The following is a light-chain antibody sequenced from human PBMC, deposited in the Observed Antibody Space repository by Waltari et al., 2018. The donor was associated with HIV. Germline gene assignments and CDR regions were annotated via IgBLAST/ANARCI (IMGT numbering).Light chain of an antibody. CDR2: DVS. CDR1: SSDVGGYNY. CDR3: SSYTSSSTRV. J-gene: IGLJ1*01. Sequence: QSALTQPASVSGSPGQSITISCTGTSSDVGGYNYVSWYQQHPDKAPKLMIYDVSKLPSGVSHRCTGAKAGNTASLTISGLQAEDEADYYCSSYTSSSTRVFGTGTKVTVL. V-gene: IGLV2-14*01.